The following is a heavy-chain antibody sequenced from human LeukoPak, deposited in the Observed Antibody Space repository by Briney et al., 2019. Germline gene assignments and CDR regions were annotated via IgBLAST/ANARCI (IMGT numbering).Heavy chain of an antibody. V-gene: IGHV3-7*03. D-gene: IGHD4-23*01. CDR2: IKPDGSAK. Sequence: GGSLRLSCATSGLTFNIDWMNWVRQAPGKGLEWVANIKPDGSAKSYVDSVRGRFTISRDNAKESLFLQMNSLRADDTAVYYCARGLRWPDFWGQGTLVTVSP. CDR3: ARGLRWPDF. J-gene: IGHJ4*02. CDR1: GLTFNIDW.